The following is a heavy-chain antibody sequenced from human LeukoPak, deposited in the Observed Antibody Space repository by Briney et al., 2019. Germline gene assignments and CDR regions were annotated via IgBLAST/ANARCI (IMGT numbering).Heavy chain of an antibody. D-gene: IGHD6-13*01. CDR2: INSDGSST. V-gene: IGHV3-74*01. CDR1: GFTFSSYW. Sequence: HPGGSLRLSCAVSGFTFSSYWLSWVRQAPGKGLLWVSRINSDGSSTSYADSVKGRFTISRDNAKNTLYLQMNSLRAEDTAVYYCARRIAAAAAPYYFDYWGQGTLVTVSS. CDR3: ARRIAAAAAPYYFDY. J-gene: IGHJ4*02.